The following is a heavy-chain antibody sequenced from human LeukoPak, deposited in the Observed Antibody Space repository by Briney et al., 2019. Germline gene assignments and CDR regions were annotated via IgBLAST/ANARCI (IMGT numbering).Heavy chain of an antibody. CDR2: IYYSGST. CDR1: GGSIISSAYY. V-gene: IGHV4-30-4*08. J-gene: IGHJ4*02. CDR3: VRTEVSSGSEDY. Sequence: SETLSLTCTVSGGSIISSAYYWSWIRQPPGKGLEWIGYIYYSGSTYYNPSLKSRVTISLDTSKNQFSLKLSSATAADTAVYYCVRTEVSSGSEDYWGQGTLVTVSS. D-gene: IGHD6-19*01.